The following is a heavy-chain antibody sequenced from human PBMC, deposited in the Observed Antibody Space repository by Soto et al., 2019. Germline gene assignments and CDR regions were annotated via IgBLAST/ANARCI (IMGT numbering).Heavy chain of an antibody. CDR2: ISAYNGNT. V-gene: IGHV1-18*04. D-gene: IGHD3-10*01. J-gene: IGHJ6*02. CDR3: ARGRYYGSGSYPNPSGMDV. CDR1: GYAFTSYG. Sequence: SVKVSCKASGYAFTSYGISWVRQAPGQGLEWMGWISAYNGNTNYAQKLQGRVTMTTDTSTSTAYMELRSLRSDDTAVYYCARGRYYGSGSYPNPSGMDVWGQGTTVTVSS.